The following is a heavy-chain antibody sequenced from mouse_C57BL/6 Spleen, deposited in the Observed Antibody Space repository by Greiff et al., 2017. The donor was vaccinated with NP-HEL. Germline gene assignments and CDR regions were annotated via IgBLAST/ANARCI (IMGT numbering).Heavy chain of an antibody. D-gene: IGHD4-1*01. CDR2: IDPSDSYT. CDR3: ARRRDWAYFDY. CDR1: GYTFTSYW. J-gene: IGHJ2*01. V-gene: IGHV1-69*01. Sequence: VQLQQPGAELVMPGASVKLSCKASGYTFTSYWMHWVKQRPGQGLEWIGEIDPSDSYTKYNQKFKGKSTLTVDKSSSTAYMQRSSLTSEDSAVYYCARRRDWAYFDYWGQGTTLTVSS.